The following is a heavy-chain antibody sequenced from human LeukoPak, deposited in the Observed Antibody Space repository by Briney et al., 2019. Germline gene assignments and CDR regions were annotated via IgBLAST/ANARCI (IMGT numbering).Heavy chain of an antibody. Sequence: PGGSLRLSCAASGFTFSSYWMHWVRQAPGKGLVWVSRINSDGSSTSYADSVKGRFTISRDNAKNTLYLQMNSLRAEDTAVYYCARQIYGSGGGLDYWGQGTLVTVSS. CDR2: INSDGSST. V-gene: IGHV3-74*01. D-gene: IGHD3-10*01. CDR1: GFTFSSYW. CDR3: ARQIYGSGGGLDY. J-gene: IGHJ4*02.